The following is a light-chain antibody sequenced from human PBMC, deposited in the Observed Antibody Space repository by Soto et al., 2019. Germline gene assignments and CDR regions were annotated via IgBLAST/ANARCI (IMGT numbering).Light chain of an antibody. Sequence: SLLTQPLPVSVAPGQRVTLSCPGSSSQIGAGYDVHWYQQLPGTAPKLLIYGNSNRPSGVPDRFSGSKSGTSASLTITGLQAEDEADYYCQSYDSSLSGYVFGTGTKVTVL. V-gene: IGLV1-40*01. CDR1: SSQIGAGYD. CDR3: QSYDSSLSGYV. CDR2: GNS. J-gene: IGLJ1*01.